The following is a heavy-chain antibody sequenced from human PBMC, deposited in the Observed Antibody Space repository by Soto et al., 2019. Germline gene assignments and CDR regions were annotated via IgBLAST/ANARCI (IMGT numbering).Heavy chain of an antibody. CDR1: GGSFSGYY. CDR3: ARSGRITIFGVANYGMDV. V-gene: IGHV4-34*01. Sequence: SETLSLTCAVYGGSFSGYYWSWIRQPPGKGLEWIGEINHSGSTNYNPSLKSRVTISVDTSKNQFSLKLSSVTAADTAVYYCARSGRITIFGVANYGMDVWGQGTTVTVSS. CDR2: INHSGST. J-gene: IGHJ6*02. D-gene: IGHD3-3*01.